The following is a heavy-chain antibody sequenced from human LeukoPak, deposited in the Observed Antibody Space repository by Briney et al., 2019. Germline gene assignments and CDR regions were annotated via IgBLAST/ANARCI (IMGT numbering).Heavy chain of an antibody. D-gene: IGHD4-17*01. CDR1: GFTFSSYG. J-gene: IGHJ4*02. Sequence: GRSLRLSCAASGFTFSSYGMHWVRQAPGKGLEWVAVIWYDGSNKYYAGSVKGRFTISRDNSKNTLYLQMNSLRAEDTAVYYCAKDVYGDYGGLHYWGQGTLVTVSS. CDR2: IWYDGSNK. V-gene: IGHV3-33*06. CDR3: AKDVYGDYGGLHY.